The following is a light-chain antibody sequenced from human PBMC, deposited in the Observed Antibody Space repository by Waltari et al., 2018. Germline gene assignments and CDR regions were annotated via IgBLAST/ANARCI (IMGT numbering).Light chain of an antibody. CDR1: QSVSSSY. CDR3: QQYGSSPWT. V-gene: IGKV3-20*01. Sequence: IVLTQSPGTLSLSPGERATLSCRASQSVSSSYLAWYQQKPGQGPRLLIYAASSRATGIPDRFSGSGSGTDFTLTISRLEPEDFAVYYCQQYGSSPWTFGRGTRVEIK. CDR2: AAS. J-gene: IGKJ1*01.